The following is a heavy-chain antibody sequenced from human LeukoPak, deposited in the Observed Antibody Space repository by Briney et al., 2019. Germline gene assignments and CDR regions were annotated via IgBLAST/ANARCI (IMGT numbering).Heavy chain of an antibody. CDR1: GFTLSSYA. D-gene: IGHD1-26*01. J-gene: IGHJ4*02. Sequence: GGSLRLSCAASGFTLSSYAMSWVRQAPGKGLEWVSAISGSGGSTYYADSVKGRFTISRDNSLNTLYLQMNSLRAEDTAVYYCAKRLVGAKGFDYWGQGTLVTVSS. V-gene: IGHV3-23*01. CDR3: AKRLVGAKGFDY. CDR2: ISGSGGST.